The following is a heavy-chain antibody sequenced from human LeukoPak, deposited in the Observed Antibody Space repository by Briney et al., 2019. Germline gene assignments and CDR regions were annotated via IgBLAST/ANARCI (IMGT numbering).Heavy chain of an antibody. J-gene: IGHJ3*02. Sequence: SETLSLTCTVSGGSFSSSSNYWGWIGQPPGKALAWIGSIYYSGSTYYNPSLKSRVTISVDTSKNQFSLKLSSVTAADTDAYYCARAVPTIFGVVIDAFDIWGQGTMVTVSS. V-gene: IGHV4-39*01. CDR1: GGSFSSSSNY. CDR2: IYYSGST. CDR3: ARAVPTIFGVVIDAFDI. D-gene: IGHD3-3*01.